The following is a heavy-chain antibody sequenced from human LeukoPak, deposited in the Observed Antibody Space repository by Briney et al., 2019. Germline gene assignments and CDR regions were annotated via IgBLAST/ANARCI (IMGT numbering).Heavy chain of an antibody. D-gene: IGHD1-26*01. V-gene: IGHV3-21*01. CDR2: ISSSSSYI. CDR1: GFTFSSYS. J-gene: IGHJ4*02. CDR3: AKLLPGIVGASRAEDY. Sequence: RAGGSLRLXCAASGFTFSSYSMNWVRQAPGKGLEWVSSISSSSSYIYYADSVKGRFTISRDNAKNSLYLQMNSLRAEDTAVYYCAKLLPGIVGASRAEDYWGQGTLVTVSS.